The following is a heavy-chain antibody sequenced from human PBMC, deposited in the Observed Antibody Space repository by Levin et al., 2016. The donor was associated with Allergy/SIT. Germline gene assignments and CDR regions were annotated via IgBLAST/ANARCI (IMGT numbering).Heavy chain of an antibody. J-gene: IGHJ4*02. CDR3: ARGGASLN. CDR1: GFTFSNYW. V-gene: IGHV3-7*03. CDR2: IKQDGSEK. D-gene: IGHD6-6*01. Sequence: GGSLRLSCVASGFTFSNYWMSWVRQAPGKGLEWVAKIKQDGSEKYHVDSVKGRFTISRDNAKNSLYLQMNSLRAEDTAVYYCARGGASLNWGQGTLVTVSS.